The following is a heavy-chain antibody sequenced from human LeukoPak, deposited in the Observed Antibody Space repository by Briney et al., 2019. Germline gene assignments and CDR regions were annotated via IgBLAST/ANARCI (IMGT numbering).Heavy chain of an antibody. CDR1: GFSFSNVW. CDR2: ISSGGGTI. Sequence: PGGSLRLSCAVSGFSFSNVWMSWVRQAPGKGLEWVSYISSGGGTIYYADSVRGRFTISRDNAKNSLYLQMDSPRDEDTAVYYCARDYGSHGEYFDYWGQGALVTVSS. CDR3: ARDYGSHGEYFDY. D-gene: IGHD3-10*01. J-gene: IGHJ4*02. V-gene: IGHV3-48*02.